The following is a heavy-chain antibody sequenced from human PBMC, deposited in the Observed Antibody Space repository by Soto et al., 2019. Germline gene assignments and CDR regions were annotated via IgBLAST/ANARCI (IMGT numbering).Heavy chain of an antibody. V-gene: IGHV4-39*02. J-gene: IGHJ3*02. CDR3: AREGGLYDSSGYLAFDI. CDR2: IYSTDKT. CDR1: GGSVSSNSYS. Sequence: SETLSLTCTVSGGSVSSNSYSWGWIRQSPGKGLEWIATIYSTDKTYYNPSLLSRVTISVDASKNQFSLKLTSVTAGDTAVYYCAREGGLYDSSGYLAFDIWGQGTMVT. D-gene: IGHD3-22*01.